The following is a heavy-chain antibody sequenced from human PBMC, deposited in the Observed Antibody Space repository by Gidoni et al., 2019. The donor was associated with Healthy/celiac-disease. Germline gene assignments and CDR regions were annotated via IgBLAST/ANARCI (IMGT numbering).Heavy chain of an antibody. V-gene: IGHV3-13*04. CDR2: IGTAGDT. CDR3: ARGLRGVAAKDDNWFDP. J-gene: IGHJ5*02. CDR1: VFTFSSYD. D-gene: IGHD2-15*01. Sequence: EVQLVESGGGSVQPGGSLRLSCAASVFTFSSYDMHWVRQATGKGLEWVSAIGTAGDTYYPGSVKGRFTISRENAKNSMYLQMNSLRAGDTAVYYCARGLRGVAAKDDNWFDPWGQGTLVTVSS.